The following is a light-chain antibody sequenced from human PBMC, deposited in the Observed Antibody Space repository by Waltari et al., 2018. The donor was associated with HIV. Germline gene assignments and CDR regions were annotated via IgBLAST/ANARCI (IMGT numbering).Light chain of an antibody. CDR3: LQYNTYPQT. J-gene: IGKJ1*01. CDR1: QGITND. CDR2: SVS. Sequence: DIQMTQSPSSLSASVGDRVTITCRASQGITNDLGWYQQKPGKAPKRLIYSVSNLQGGVPSRFSGRRSGTEFTLTISSLQPEDSATYYCLQYNTYPQTFGQGTKVAIK. V-gene: IGKV1-17*01.